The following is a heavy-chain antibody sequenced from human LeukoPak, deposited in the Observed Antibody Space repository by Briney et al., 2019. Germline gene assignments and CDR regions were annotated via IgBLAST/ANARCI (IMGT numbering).Heavy chain of an antibody. D-gene: IGHD3-10*01. CDR3: ARRITMVRGVIIKGWFDP. J-gene: IGHJ5*02. Sequence: SETLSLTCTVYGGSFSGYYWSWIRQPPGKGLEWIGEINHSGSTNYNPSLKSRVTISVDTSKNQFSLKLSSVTAADTAVYYCARRITMVRGVIIKGWFDPWGQGTLVTVSS. CDR1: GGSFSGYY. V-gene: IGHV4-34*01. CDR2: INHSGST.